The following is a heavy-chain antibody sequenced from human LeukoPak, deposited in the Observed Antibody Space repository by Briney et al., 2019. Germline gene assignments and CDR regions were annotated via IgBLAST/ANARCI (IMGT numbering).Heavy chain of an antibody. J-gene: IGHJ4*02. CDR2: IYYSGST. V-gene: IGHV4-30-4*01. Sequence: SETLSLTCTVSGGSISSGDYYWSWLRQPPGKGLEWIGYIYYSGSTYYNPSLKSRVTISVDTSKNQFSLKLSSVTAADTAVYYCAREGKLDSSGYTYWGQGTLVAVSS. CDR1: GGSISSGDYY. D-gene: IGHD3-22*01. CDR3: AREGKLDSSGYTY.